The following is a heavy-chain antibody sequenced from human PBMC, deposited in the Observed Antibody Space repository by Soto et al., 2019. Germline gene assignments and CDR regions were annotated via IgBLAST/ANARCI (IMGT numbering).Heavy chain of an antibody. V-gene: IGHV3-23*01. CDR1: GFIFENFG. Sequence: EVVLLESGGGLEQPGGSLRLSCAASGFIFENFGMSWARQAPGKGLEWISSISGSGFKKYYADSVKGRFTISRDNSKSTVYLELNNLSAEDTAVYHCAKNQGVELVPLATVDWFDPWGQGSVVTGSS. CDR3: AKNQGVELVPLATVDWFDP. D-gene: IGHD1-26*01. CDR2: ISGSGFKK. J-gene: IGHJ5*02.